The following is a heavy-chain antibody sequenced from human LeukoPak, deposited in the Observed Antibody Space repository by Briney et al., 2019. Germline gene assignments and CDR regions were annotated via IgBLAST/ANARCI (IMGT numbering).Heavy chain of an antibody. Sequence: GGSLRLSCVVSGFPFGNFWMHWVRQVPGKGLVWVARMDTDGRTTDYADSVKGRFTISRDNARNTLYLQMRSLRADDTALYYCATDVTGSEDRWGQEPWSPSPQ. J-gene: IGHJ5*02. CDR3: ATDVTGSEDR. D-gene: IGHD6-25*01. V-gene: IGHV3-74*01. CDR1: GFPFGNFW. CDR2: MDTDGRTT.